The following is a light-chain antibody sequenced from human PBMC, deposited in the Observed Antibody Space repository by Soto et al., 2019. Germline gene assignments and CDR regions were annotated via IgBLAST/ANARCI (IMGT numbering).Light chain of an antibody. CDR3: NSYTSSQTGV. J-gene: IGLJ1*01. V-gene: IGLV2-14*01. CDR1: SSDVGTYKY. Sequence: QSALTQPASVSGSPGQSITISCTGTSSDVGTYKYVSWYQQYPGKAPKLLIYDVTIRPSGVSNRFSGSKSGNTASLTISGLQADDEADYYCNSYTSSQTGVFGTGTKVTVL. CDR2: DVT.